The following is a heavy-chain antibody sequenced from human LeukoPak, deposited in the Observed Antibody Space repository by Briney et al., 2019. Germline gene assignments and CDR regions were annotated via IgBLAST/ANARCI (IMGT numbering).Heavy chain of an antibody. CDR2: VIPIFGTA. CDR1: GGTFSSYA. D-gene: IGHD3-3*02. J-gene: IGHJ5*02. Sequence: SVKVSCKASGGTFSSYAISWVRQAPGQELEWMGGVIPIFGTANYAQKFQGRVTITADESTSTAYMELSSLRSEDTAVYYCARVASSIPQRNWFDPWGQGTLVTVSS. V-gene: IGHV1-69*13. CDR3: ARVASSIPQRNWFDP.